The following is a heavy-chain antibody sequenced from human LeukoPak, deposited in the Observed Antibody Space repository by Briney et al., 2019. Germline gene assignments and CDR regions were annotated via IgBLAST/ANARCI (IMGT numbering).Heavy chain of an antibody. CDR2: IYYSGST. CDR3: ASGRFSPRGYGMDV. CDR1: GGSISSYY. J-gene: IGHJ6*02. V-gene: IGHV4-59*01. D-gene: IGHD1-26*01. Sequence: PSETLSLTCTVSGGSISSYYWSWIRQPPGKGLEWIGYIYYSGSTNYNPSLKSRVTISVDTSKNQFSLKLSSVTAADTAVYYCASGRFSPRGYGMDVWGQGTTVTVSS.